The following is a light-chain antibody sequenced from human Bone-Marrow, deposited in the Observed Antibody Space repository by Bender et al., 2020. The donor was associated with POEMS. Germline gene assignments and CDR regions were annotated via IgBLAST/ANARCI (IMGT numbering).Light chain of an antibody. J-gene: IGLJ1*01. V-gene: IGLV2-23*02. Sequence: QSALTQPASVSGSPGQSITISCTGTSSDVGSYKLVSWYQHHPGKAPNLMIYEVTKRPSGVSNRFSGSKDGTTASLTISGLQAEDEADYYCCSYAGSRTYVFGTGTKVTVL. CDR2: EVT. CDR1: SSDVGSYKL. CDR3: CSYAGSRTYV.